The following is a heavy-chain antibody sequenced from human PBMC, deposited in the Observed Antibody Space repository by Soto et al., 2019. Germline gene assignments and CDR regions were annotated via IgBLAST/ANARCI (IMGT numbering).Heavy chain of an antibody. V-gene: IGHV1-18*04. CDR1: GYTLTSYG. D-gene: IGHD3-22*01. Sequence: QVQLVQSGAEVKKPGASVKVSCKASGYTLTSYGISWVRQAPGQGLEWMGWISAYNGNTNYAQKLQVRVTMTTDTSTSTAYMELRSMRADDTAVYSCARDDDDSPPAAFDIWGQGTMVTVAS. CDR3: ARDDDDSPPAAFDI. CDR2: ISAYNGNT. J-gene: IGHJ3*02.